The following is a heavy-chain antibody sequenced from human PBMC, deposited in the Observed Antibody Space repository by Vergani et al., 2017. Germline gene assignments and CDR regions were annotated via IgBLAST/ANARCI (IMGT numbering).Heavy chain of an antibody. Sequence: EVQLLESGGDLVQPGGSLRLSCAASGFTFIMHAMSWVRQAPGKGLEWVSTLSASDRRTHYADSVKGRVTISRDISKNTLFLHMNSLRPADTAVYYCAKVGRSEVAGTFGAFDIWGQGTMVTVSS. D-gene: IGHD6-19*01. J-gene: IGHJ3*02. CDR1: GFTFIMHA. CDR2: LSASDRRT. CDR3: AKVGRSEVAGTFGAFDI. V-gene: IGHV3-23*01.